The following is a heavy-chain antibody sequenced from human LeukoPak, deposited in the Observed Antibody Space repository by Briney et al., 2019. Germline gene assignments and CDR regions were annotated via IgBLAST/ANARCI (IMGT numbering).Heavy chain of an antibody. CDR3: ARSGEWLVFDS. V-gene: IGHV4-61*02. CDR2: IYTSGST. Sequence: PSETLSLTCTVSGGSISSGSYYWSWIRQPAGKGLEWIGRIYTSGSTNYNPSLKSRVTISVDTSKNQFSLKLSSVTAADTAVYYCARSGEWLVFDSWGQGTLVTVSS. CDR1: GGSISSGSYY. J-gene: IGHJ4*02. D-gene: IGHD6-19*01.